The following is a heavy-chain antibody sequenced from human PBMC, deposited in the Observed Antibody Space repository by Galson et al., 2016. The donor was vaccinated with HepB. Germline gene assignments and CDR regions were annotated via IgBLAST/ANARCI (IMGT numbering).Heavy chain of an antibody. CDR1: GYTFTSYY. D-gene: IGHD6-13*01. CDR3: AKQSWSMDYNWFDP. CDR2: INPSGGST. V-gene: IGHV1-46*01. J-gene: IGHJ5*02. Sequence: SCKASGYTFTSYYMHWVRQAPGQGLEWMGIINPSGGSTTYAQRFQGRVTMTRDTSTSTVYMELSSLRSEDTAVYYCAKQSWSMDYNWFDPWGQGTLVTVSS.